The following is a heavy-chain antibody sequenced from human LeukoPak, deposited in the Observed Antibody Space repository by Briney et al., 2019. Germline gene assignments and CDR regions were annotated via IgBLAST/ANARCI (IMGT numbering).Heavy chain of an antibody. CDR1: GFTFSTYA. Sequence: GGSLRLSCAASGFTFSTYAIHWVRQAPGKGLEYVSGISGNGGSTYYANSVKGRFTISRDNSKNTLYLQMGSLRVEDIAVYYCARQAAGVVYWGQGTLVTVSS. CDR2: ISGNGGST. J-gene: IGHJ4*02. CDR3: ARQAAGVVY. V-gene: IGHV3-64*01. D-gene: IGHD6-13*01.